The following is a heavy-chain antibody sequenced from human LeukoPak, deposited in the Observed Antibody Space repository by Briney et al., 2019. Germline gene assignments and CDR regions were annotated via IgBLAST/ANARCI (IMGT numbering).Heavy chain of an antibody. CDR3: AKENDFFY. V-gene: IGHV3-30*18. J-gene: IGHJ4*02. D-gene: IGHD3-3*01. Sequence: GGSLRLSCAASGFTFSNYDMHWVRQAPGKGLEWVAVISYDGTNKYYADSVKGRFTISRDNSKSTLYLQMNSLRAEDTAVYYCAKENDFFYCVQGTLVTVSS. CDR2: ISYDGTNK. CDR1: GFTFSNYD.